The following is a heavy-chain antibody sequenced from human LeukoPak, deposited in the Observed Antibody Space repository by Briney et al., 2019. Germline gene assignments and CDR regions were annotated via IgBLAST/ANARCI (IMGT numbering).Heavy chain of an antibody. CDR1: GLTFSNAW. Sequence: GGSLRLSCAASGLTFSNAWMSWVRQAPGKGLEWVGRIKSKTDGGTTDYAAPVKGRFTISRDDSKNTLYLQMNSLKTEDTAVYYCTTGGNCGGDCYPEPSYYGMDVWGQGTTVTVSS. J-gene: IGHJ6*02. V-gene: IGHV3-15*01. CDR3: TTGGNCGGDCYPEPSYYGMDV. CDR2: IKSKTDGGTT. D-gene: IGHD2-21*02.